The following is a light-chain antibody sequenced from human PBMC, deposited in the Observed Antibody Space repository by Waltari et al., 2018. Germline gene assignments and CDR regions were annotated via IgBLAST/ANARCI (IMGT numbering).Light chain of an antibody. V-gene: IGLV2-8*01. J-gene: IGLJ3*02. CDR2: EVT. CDR1: SSDVGGYNY. CDR3: SSYGGSNNLV. Sequence: QSALTQPPSASGSPGQSVTISCTGTSSDVGGYNYVSWYQHHPGKAPKVMIYEVTKRPSGVPDRFSGSKSGNTASLTVSGVQAEDEADYYCSSYGGSNNLVFGGGTKLTVL.